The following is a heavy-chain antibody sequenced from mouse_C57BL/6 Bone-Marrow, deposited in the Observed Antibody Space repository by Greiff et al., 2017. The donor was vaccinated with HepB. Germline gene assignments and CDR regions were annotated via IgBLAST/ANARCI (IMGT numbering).Heavy chain of an antibody. V-gene: IGHV1-64*01. CDR1: GYTFTSYW. CDR2: IHPNSGST. Sequence: QVQLKQPGAELVKPGASVKLSCKASGYTFTSYWMHWVKQRPGQGLEWIGMIHPNSGSTNYNEKFKSKATLTVDKSSSTAYMQLSSLTSEDSAVYYCATIYYDYSWFAYWGQGTLVTVSA. D-gene: IGHD2-4*01. J-gene: IGHJ3*01. CDR3: ATIYYDYSWFAY.